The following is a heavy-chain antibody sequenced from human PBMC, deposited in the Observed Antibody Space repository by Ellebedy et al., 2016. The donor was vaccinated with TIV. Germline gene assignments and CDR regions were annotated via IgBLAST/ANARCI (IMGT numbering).Heavy chain of an antibody. CDR3: AKGRGGGSDSSAPRYYFDY. J-gene: IGHJ4*02. Sequence: GESLKISCVASGFTFSNAWMNWVRRTPGKGLEGVSGLHGSGRGIWYSDSVKGRFTISRDNSKNTLYLQMNSLRAEDTALYYCAKGRGGGSDSSAPRYYFDYWGLGTLVTVSS. V-gene: IGHV3-23*01. CDR2: LHGSGRGI. CDR1: GFTFSNAW. D-gene: IGHD3-22*01.